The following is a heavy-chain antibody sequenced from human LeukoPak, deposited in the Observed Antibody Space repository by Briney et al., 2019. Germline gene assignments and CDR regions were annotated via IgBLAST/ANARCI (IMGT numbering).Heavy chain of an antibody. D-gene: IGHD3-22*01. J-gene: IGHJ4*02. CDR2: ISGSGGST. CDR3: AKLPTVRGHKTYYYDSSGYHRDY. V-gene: IGHV3-23*01. Sequence: GGSLRLSCAASGFTFSSYAMSWVRQAPGKGLEWVSAISGSGGSTYYADSVKGRFTISRDNSKNTLYLQMNSLRAEDTAVYYCAKLPTVRGHKTYYYDSSGYHRDYWGQGTLVTVSS. CDR1: GFTFSSYA.